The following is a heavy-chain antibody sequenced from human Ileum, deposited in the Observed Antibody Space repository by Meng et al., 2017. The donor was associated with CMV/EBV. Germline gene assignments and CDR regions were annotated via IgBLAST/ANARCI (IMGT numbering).Heavy chain of an antibody. V-gene: IGHV4-30-4*08. CDR3: VRQVVAASFDY. Sequence: VELPEAGPGLVKPSQALSLTLRVSGGSITSGNFDRSWIRPPPGSGLEWIGYIYYSGRPYYKPSLKSRVTISLDTSKIQFSLNLRSVTATDSAVYYCVRQVVAASFDYWGQGALVTVSS. CDR1: GGSITSGNFD. CDR2: IYYSGRP. D-gene: IGHD2-15*01. J-gene: IGHJ4*02.